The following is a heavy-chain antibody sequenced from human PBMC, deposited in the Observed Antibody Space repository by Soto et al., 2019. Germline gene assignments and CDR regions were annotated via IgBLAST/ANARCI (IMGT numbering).Heavy chain of an antibody. V-gene: IGHV1-69*02. CDR1: GYTFTSYT. CDR3: ASYWNYDYGMDV. D-gene: IGHD1-1*01. CDR2: IIPIIGIT. Sequence: SVKVSCKASGYTFTSYTITWVRQAPGQGLEWMGRIIPIIGITNYAQKFQGRVTITADESTSTAYMELSSLRSEDTAVYYCASYWNYDYGMDVWGQGTTVTVSS. J-gene: IGHJ6*02.